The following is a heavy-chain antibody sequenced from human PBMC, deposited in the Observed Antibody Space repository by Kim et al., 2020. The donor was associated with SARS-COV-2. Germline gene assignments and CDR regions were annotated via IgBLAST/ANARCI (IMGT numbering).Heavy chain of an antibody. CDR2: IIPIFGTA. D-gene: IGHD3-16*01. Sequence: SVKVSCKASGGTFSSYAISWVRQAPGQGLEWMGGIIPIFGTANYAQKFQGRVTITADESTSTAYMELSSLRSEDTAVYYCARVWGQLGHYYYGMDVWGQGTTVTVSS. CDR3: ARVWGQLGHYYYGMDV. J-gene: IGHJ6*02. CDR1: GGTFSSYA. V-gene: IGHV1-69*13.